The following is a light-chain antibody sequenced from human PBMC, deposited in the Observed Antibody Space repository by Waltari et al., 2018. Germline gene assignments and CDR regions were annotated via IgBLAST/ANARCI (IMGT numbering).Light chain of an antibody. Sequence: IVLTQSQGTLSLSPGERATLSCRASQSVSSSYLAWYQQKPGQAPRLLIYGASIRATGIPDRFSGSGSGTGFTLTISRLEPEDFAVYYCQQYGGSPYTFGQGTKLEIK. CDR3: QQYGGSPYT. CDR2: GAS. V-gene: IGKV3-20*01. CDR1: QSVSSSY. J-gene: IGKJ2*01.